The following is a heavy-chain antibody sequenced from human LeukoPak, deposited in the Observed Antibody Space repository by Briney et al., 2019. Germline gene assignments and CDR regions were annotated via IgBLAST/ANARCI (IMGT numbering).Heavy chain of an antibody. V-gene: IGHV3-30*14. CDR3: ARRGYYYDSSGYYS. D-gene: IGHD3-22*01. CDR1: GFTFSSYA. CDR2: ISYDGSNK. Sequence: GGSLRLSCAASGFTFSSYAMHWVRQAPGKGLEWVAVISYDGSNKYYADSVKGRFTISRDNSKNTLYLQMNSLRAEDTAAYYCARRGYYYDSSGYYSWGQGTLVTVSS. J-gene: IGHJ4*02.